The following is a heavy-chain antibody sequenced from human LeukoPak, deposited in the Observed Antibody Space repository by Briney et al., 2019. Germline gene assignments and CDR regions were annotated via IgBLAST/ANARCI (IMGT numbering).Heavy chain of an antibody. CDR2: INHSGST. CDR3: ARGCSWGDLDY. J-gene: IGHJ4*02. D-gene: IGHD2-21*02. CDR1: GGSISSYY. Sequence: KPSETLSLTCTVSGGSISSYYWTWIRQPAGKGLEWIGEINHSGSTNYNPSLKSRVTISVDTSKNQFSLKLSSVTAADTAVYYCARGCSWGDLDYWGQGTLVTVSS. V-gene: IGHV4-34*01.